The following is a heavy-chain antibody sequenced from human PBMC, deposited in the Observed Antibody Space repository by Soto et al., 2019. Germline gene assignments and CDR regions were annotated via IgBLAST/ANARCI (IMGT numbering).Heavy chain of an antibody. D-gene: IGHD1-1*01. CDR2: ISYDGSNK. CDR1: GFTFSSYG. J-gene: IGHJ6*02. CDR3: AKAIYNPGGMDV. Sequence: QVQLVESGGGVVQPGRSLRLSCAASGFTFSSYGMHWVRQAPGKGLEWVAVISYDGSNKYYADSVKGRFTISRDISKNTRYLQMNSLRAEDTAVYYCAKAIYNPGGMDVWGQGTTVTVSS. V-gene: IGHV3-30*18.